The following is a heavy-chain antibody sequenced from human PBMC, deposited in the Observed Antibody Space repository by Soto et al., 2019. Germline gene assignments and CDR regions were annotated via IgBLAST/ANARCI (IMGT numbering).Heavy chain of an antibody. D-gene: IGHD3-22*01. J-gene: IGHJ2*01. CDR1: GGSISSGGYY. CDR2: IYYSGST. V-gene: IGHV4-31*03. Sequence: SETLSLTCTVSGGSISSGGYYWSWIRQHPGKGLEWIGYIYYSGSTYYNPSLKSRVTISVDTSKNQFSLKLSSVTAADTAVYYCARDGLDYYDSSGYKADYWYFDLWGRGTLVTVS. CDR3: ARDGLDYYDSSGYKADYWYFDL.